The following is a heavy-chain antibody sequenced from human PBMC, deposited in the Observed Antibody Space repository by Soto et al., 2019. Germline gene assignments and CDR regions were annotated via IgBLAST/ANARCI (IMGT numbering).Heavy chain of an antibody. Sequence: QVQLVQSGAEVKKPGSSVKVSCKASGGTFSSYAISWVRHAPGQGLEWMGGIIPIFGTANYAQKFQGRVTITADESTSIAYMELSSLRSEDTAVYYCARASSSWTWGEFDYWGQGTLVTVSS. CDR3: ARASSSWTWGEFDY. J-gene: IGHJ4*02. CDR2: IIPIFGTA. V-gene: IGHV1-69*12. CDR1: GGTFSSYA. D-gene: IGHD6-13*01.